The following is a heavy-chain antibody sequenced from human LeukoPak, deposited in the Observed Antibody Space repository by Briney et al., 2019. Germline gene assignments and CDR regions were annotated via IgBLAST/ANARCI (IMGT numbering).Heavy chain of an antibody. J-gene: IGHJ4*02. CDR2: ISAYNGNT. V-gene: IGHV1-18*01. Sequence: ASVKVSCKASGYTFTSYGISWVRQAPGQGLEWMGWISAYNGNTNYAQKLQGRVTMTTDTSTSTAYMELRSLRSDDTAVYYCARVWLRGSSSWYGGDYWGQGTLVTVSS. CDR1: GYTFTSYG. D-gene: IGHD6-13*01. CDR3: ARVWLRGSSSWYGGDY.